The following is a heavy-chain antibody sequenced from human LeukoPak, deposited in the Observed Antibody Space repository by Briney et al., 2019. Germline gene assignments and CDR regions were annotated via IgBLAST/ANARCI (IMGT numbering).Heavy chain of an antibody. CDR2: IYYSGIT. Sequence: KTSETLSLTCTVSGGSISSSSYYWGWIRQPPGKGLEWIGSIYYSGITYYNPSLKSRVTISVDTSKNQFSLKLSSVTAADTAVYYCARGRRFIAAAGTEHMRISSFSGTSRFDIWGQGTMVTVSS. V-gene: IGHV4-39*01. CDR3: ARGRRFIAAAGTEHMRISSFSGTSRFDI. D-gene: IGHD6-13*01. J-gene: IGHJ3*02. CDR1: GGSISSSSYY.